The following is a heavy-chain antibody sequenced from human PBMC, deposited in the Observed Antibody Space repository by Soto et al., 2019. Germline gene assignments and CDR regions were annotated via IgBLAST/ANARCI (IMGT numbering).Heavy chain of an antibody. V-gene: IGHV1-8*01. CDR2: MNPNTGGT. CDR1: GYTFTSTD. D-gene: IGHD2-21*01. Sequence: QVQLVQSGAEVKKPGASVKVSCKASGYTFTSTDINWVRLATGQGLEWMGWMNPNTGGTGYAQKFQGRATMTRNTSISTAYMELSSLRSEDTAVYYCARGSVIRTPSYYNGMDVWGQGTTVTVSS. CDR3: ARGSVIRTPSYYNGMDV. J-gene: IGHJ6*02.